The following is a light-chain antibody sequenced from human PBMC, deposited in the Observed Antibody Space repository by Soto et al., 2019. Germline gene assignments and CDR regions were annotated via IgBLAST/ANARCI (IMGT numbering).Light chain of an antibody. CDR3: LLSYSGTSWV. V-gene: IGLV7-46*01. CDR1: TGAVTSSHY. Sequence: QAVVTQEPSLTVSPGGTVTLTCGSTTGAVTSSHYPYWFQQKPGQAPRTLIYDTSNKHSWTPARFSGSLLGGKAALTLAGAQTDDEADYYCLLSYSGTSWVFGVGTKLTVL. J-gene: IGLJ3*02. CDR2: DTS.